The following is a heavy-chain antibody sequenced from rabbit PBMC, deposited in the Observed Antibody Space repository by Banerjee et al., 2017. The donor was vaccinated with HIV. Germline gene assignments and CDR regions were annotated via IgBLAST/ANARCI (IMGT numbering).Heavy chain of an antibody. CDR1: GFDFSSYS. V-gene: IGHV1S7*01. J-gene: IGHJ4*01. CDR2: IDPVFGDT. Sequence: QSLEESGGDLVKPGASLTLTCTASGFDFSSYSMSWVRQAPGKGLEWIGYIDPVFGDTYYATWVNGRFTISSHNAQNTLYLQLNSLTAADTATYFCVRDNSYDDYGDYFFDLWGQGTLVTVS. D-gene: IGHD2-1*01. CDR3: VRDNSYDDYGDYFFDL.